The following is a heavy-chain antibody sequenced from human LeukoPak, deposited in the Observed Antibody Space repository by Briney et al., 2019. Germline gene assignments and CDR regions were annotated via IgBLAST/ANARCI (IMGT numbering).Heavy chain of an antibody. CDR1: GGSISSSSYY. Sequence: SETLSLTCTVSGGSISSSSYYWGWIRQPPGKGLEWIGSIYYSGSTYYNPSLKSRVTISVDTSKNQFSLKLSSVTAADTAVYYCARVGPPSRGVVVPAAMSYWGQGTLVTVSS. CDR3: ARVGPPSRGVVVPAAMSY. V-gene: IGHV4-39*07. CDR2: IYYSGST. J-gene: IGHJ4*02. D-gene: IGHD2-2*01.